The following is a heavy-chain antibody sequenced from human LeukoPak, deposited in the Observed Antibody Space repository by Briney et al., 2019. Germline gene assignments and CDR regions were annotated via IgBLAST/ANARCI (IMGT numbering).Heavy chain of an antibody. CDR1: GFTFSSHG. D-gene: IGHD1-26*01. J-gene: IGHJ4*02. Sequence: SGRSLRLSCAASGFTFSSHGMHWVRQALGKGLEWVAVISYEGSNKYYADSVKGRFTISRDNSKNTLYLQMNSLRAEDTAVYYCAKDHSGSFYYFEYWGQGTLVTVSA. V-gene: IGHV3-30*18. CDR2: ISYEGSNK. CDR3: AKDHSGSFYYFEY.